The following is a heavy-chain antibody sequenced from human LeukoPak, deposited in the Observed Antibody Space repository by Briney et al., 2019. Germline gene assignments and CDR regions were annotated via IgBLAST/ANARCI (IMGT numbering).Heavy chain of an antibody. CDR2: IYLSDSDA. CDR3: AGSGGSGWDGGFDY. J-gene: IGHJ4*02. D-gene: IGHD6-19*01. Sequence: GESLKISCKGSGYSSTSYWIAWVRQMPGKGLEWMGIIYLSDSDARYSPSFQGQVTMSADKSISTAYLQWRNLKASDTAIYYRAGSGGSGWDGGFDYWGQGTLVTVSS. V-gene: IGHV5-51*01. CDR1: GYSSTSYW.